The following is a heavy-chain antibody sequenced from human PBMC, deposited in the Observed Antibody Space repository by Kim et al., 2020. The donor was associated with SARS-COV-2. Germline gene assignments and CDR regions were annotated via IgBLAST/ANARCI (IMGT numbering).Heavy chain of an antibody. V-gene: IGHV3-21*01. Sequence: GGSLRLSCATSGFSFTSYSMNWVRQAPGKGLEWVSSLISSSTYISYADSVKDRFTISRDNAKNTLYLQMRSLRAEDTAVYYCARLGYWGGMDVWGQGTTV. D-gene: IGHD2-15*01. CDR2: LISSSTYI. J-gene: IGHJ6*02. CDR1: GFSFTSYS. CDR3: ARLGYWGGMDV.